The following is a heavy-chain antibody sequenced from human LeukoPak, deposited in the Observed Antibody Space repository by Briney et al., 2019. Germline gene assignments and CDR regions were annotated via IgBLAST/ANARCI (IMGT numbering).Heavy chain of an antibody. D-gene: IGHD3-22*01. CDR2: ISSSSSYI. CDR3: ARDITYYYDSSGQDAFDI. V-gene: IGHV3-21*01. J-gene: IGHJ3*02. Sequence: GGSLRLSCAASGFTFSSYSMNWVRQAPGKGLEWVSSISSSSSYIYYADSVKGRFTISRDNAKNSLYLQMNGLRAEDTAVYYCARDITYYYDSSGQDAFDIWGQGTMVTVSS. CDR1: GFTFSSYS.